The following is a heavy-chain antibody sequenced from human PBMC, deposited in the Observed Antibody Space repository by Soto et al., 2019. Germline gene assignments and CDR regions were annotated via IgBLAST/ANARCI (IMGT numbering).Heavy chain of an antibody. CDR2: IDPSDSQT. CDR3: ARQIYDSDTGPNFQYYFDS. D-gene: IGHD3-22*01. Sequence: GESLKISCKGSGYSFAGYCITWGLQKPWKGLEWMGRIDPSDSQTYYSPSFRGHVTISVTKSITTVFLQWSSLRASDTAMYYCARQIYDSDTGPNFQYYFDSWGQGTPVTVSS. J-gene: IGHJ4*02. V-gene: IGHV5-10-1*01. CDR1: GYSFAGYC.